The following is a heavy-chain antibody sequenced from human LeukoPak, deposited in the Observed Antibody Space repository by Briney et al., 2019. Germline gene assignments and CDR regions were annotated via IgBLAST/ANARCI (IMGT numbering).Heavy chain of an antibody. V-gene: IGHV4-34*01. D-gene: IGHD3-10*01. J-gene: IGHJ4*02. CDR1: GGSFSGYY. Sequence: PSETLSLTCAVYGGSFSGYYWSWIRQPPGRGLEWIGEINHRGRTNYNPPLKSRFTISVDTSKNRFSLKVTSVTAADTAVYYCASGLWFGELLLWGQGTLVSVSS. CDR3: ASGLWFGELLL. CDR2: INHRGRT.